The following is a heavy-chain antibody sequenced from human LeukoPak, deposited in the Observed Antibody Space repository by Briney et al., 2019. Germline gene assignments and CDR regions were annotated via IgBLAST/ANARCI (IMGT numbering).Heavy chain of an antibody. CDR1: GGSISSGGYY. CDR2: IYYSGST. D-gene: IGHD2-15*01. CDR3: ARTRGPGQDWFDP. J-gene: IGHJ5*02. V-gene: IGHV4-31*03. Sequence: SETLSLTCTVSGGSISSGGYYWSRIRQHPGKGLEWIGYIYYSGSTYYNPSLKSRVTISVDTSKNQFSLKLSSVTAADTAVYYCARTRGPGQDWFDPWGQGTLVTVSS.